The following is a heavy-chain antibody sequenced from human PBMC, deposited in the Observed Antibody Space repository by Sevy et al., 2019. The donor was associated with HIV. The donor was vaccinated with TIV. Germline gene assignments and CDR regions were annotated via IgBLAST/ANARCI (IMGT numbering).Heavy chain of an antibody. Sequence: GESLKISCAASGFAFSDYFAMHWVRQAPGKGLEWVALISYDESDKYYADSVKGRFTISRDNFKNTLYLQMNSLTTEDTAVYYCARPRANYVDHYFFFAMDGWGQGTTVTVSS. CDR1: GFAFSDYFA. CDR2: ISYDESDK. D-gene: IGHD4-17*01. CDR3: ARPRANYVDHYFFFAMDG. V-gene: IGHV3-30-3*01. J-gene: IGHJ6*02.